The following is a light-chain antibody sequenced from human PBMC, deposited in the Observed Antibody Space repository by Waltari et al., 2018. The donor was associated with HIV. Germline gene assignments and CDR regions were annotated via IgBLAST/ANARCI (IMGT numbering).Light chain of an antibody. CDR2: GAS. J-gene: IGKJ1*01. Sequence: EIVMTQSPATLSVSPGERATLSCTASQSVSSNLAWYQQKPGQAPSLLIYGASTRATGIPARFSGSGSGTEFTLTISSLQSEDFAVYYCQQYSYWPTFGQGTKVEIK. CDR1: QSVSSN. CDR3: QQYSYWPT. V-gene: IGKV3-15*01.